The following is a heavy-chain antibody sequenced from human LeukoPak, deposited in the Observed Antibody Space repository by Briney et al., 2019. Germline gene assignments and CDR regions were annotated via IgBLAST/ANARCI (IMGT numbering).Heavy chain of an antibody. CDR3: TTMWVLTGYYNTLYFDY. CDR2: IKSKTDGGTT. J-gene: IGHJ4*02. CDR1: GFTLSNAW. Sequence: GGSLRLSCAASGFTLSNAWMSWVRQAPGKGLEWVGRIKSKTDGGTTDYAAPVKGRFTISRDDSKNTLYLQMNSLKTEDTAVYYCTTMWVLTGYYNTLYFDYWGQGTLVTVSS. V-gene: IGHV3-15*01. D-gene: IGHD3-9*01.